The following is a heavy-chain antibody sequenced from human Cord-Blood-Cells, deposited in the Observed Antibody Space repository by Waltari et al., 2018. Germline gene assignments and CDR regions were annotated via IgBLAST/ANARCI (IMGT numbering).Heavy chain of an antibody. V-gene: IGHV1-8*01. CDR1: GYTFTSYD. D-gene: IGHD6-6*01. CDR2: MNPNSGNT. Sequence: QVQLVQSGAEVKKPGASVTVYCKASGYTFTSYDINWVRQATGQGLEWMGWMNPNSGNTGYAQKFQGRVTMTRNTSISTAYMELSSLRSEDTAVYYCARGMLKQLDFDYWGQGTLVTVSS. J-gene: IGHJ4*02. CDR3: ARGMLKQLDFDY.